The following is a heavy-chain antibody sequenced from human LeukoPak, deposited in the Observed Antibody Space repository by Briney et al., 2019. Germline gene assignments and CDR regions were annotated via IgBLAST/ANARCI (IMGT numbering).Heavy chain of an antibody. CDR3: ARDLVADYGGNEAPPLY. D-gene: IGHD4-23*01. CDR2: ISSSSSYI. V-gene: IGHV3-21*01. Sequence: GGSLRLSCAASGFTFSSYSMNWVRQAPGKGLEWVSSISSSSSYIYYADSVKGRFTISRDNAKNSLYLQMNSLRAEDTAVYYCARDLVADYGGNEAPPLYWGQGTLVTVSS. J-gene: IGHJ4*02. CDR1: GFTFSSYS.